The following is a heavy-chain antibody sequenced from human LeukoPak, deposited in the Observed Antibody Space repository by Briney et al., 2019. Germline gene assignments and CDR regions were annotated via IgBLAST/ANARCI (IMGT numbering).Heavy chain of an antibody. V-gene: IGHV4-59*08. CDR1: GGPISTYY. CDR2: IYYSGST. CDR3: ARLSYGSRLGV. D-gene: IGHD3-10*01. Sequence: SETLSLTCTVSGGPISTYYWTWIRQPPGKGLEWIGYIYYSGSTNYNPSLKSRVTTSVDTSKNQFSLKLSSVTAADTAVYYCARLSYGSRLGVWGQGTTVTVSS. J-gene: IGHJ6*02.